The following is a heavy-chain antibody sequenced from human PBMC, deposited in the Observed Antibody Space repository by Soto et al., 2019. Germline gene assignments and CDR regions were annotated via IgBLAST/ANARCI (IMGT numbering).Heavy chain of an antibody. V-gene: IGHV3-53*02. CDR1: GFAVSNLF. Sequence: DEQVVETGGGLIQPGGSLRLSCAASGFAVSNLFISWVRQAPGKGLEWVSVISSDGNTYYSDSVKGPFTISRDSSKNRVYLQINSLRADDTAIYYCARDHAFGAYDYRGQGTLVTVSS. CDR3: ARDHAFGAYDY. D-gene: IGHD5-12*01. J-gene: IGHJ4*02. CDR2: ISSDGNT.